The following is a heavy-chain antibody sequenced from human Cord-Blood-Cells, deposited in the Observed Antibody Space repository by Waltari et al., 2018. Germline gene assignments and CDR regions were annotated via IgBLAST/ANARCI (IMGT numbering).Heavy chain of an antibody. D-gene: IGHD6-13*01. J-gene: IGHJ4*02. CDR3: ARGSSSSWFDY. V-gene: IGHV4-34*01. Sequence: QVQLQQWGAGLLKPSETLSLTCAVYGGSFRGYYWSWIRQPPGKGLEWIGEINHSGSTNYNPALKSRVTISVDTSKNQFSLKLSSVTAADTAVYYCARGSSSSWFDYWGQGTLVTVSS. CDR1: GGSFRGYY. CDR2: INHSGST.